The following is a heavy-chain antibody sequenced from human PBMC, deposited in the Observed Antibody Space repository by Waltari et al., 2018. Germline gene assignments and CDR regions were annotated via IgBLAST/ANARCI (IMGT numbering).Heavy chain of an antibody. CDR2: ISYSGST. D-gene: IGHD6-6*01. V-gene: IGHV4-39*07. CDR3: AKNSIRSIAARPDY. CDR1: GGSISSSSYH. Sequence: QLQLQESGPGLMKPSETLSLTCTVSGGSISSSSYHWGWIRQPPGKGLEWIGIISYSGSTYYNPSLKIRVTISVDTSKNQFSLKVRSVTAADTAVYYCAKNSIRSIAARPDYWGQGTLVTVSS. J-gene: IGHJ4*02.